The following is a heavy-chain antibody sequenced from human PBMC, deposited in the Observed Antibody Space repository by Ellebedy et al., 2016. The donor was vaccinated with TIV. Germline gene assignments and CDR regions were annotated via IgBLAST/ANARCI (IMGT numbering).Heavy chain of an antibody. J-gene: IGHJ3*02. CDR3: ARGLHFDAFDI. V-gene: IGHV4-38-2*02. CDR1: GYSISSGYY. CDR2: IYHSGSI. Sequence: SETLSLTXTVSGYSISSGYYWDWIRQAPGKGLEWIGSIYHSGSIHYKPSLKNRVTISGDTSKNQFSLKLSSVTAADTAVYYCARGLHFDAFDIWGQGTMVTVSS.